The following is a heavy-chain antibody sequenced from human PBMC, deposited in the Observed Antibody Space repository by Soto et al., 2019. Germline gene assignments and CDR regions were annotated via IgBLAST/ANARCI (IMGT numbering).Heavy chain of an antibody. J-gene: IGHJ6*02. CDR1: GGSISSTSYY. D-gene: IGHD3-3*01. CDR2: INHSGST. V-gene: IGHV4-39*07. CDR3: ARGKITIFGVVTRYYYGMDV. Sequence: SETLSLTCTVSGGSISSTSYYWSWIRQPPGKGLVWIGEINHSGSTNYNPSLKSRVTISVDTSKNQFSLKLSSVTAADTAVYYCARGKITIFGVVTRYYYGMDVWGQGTTVTVSS.